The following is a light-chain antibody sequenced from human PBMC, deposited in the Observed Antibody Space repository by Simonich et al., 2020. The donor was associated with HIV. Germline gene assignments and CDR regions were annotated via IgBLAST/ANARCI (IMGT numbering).Light chain of an antibody. CDR1: QSVLYISNNKNY. CDR3: QQYYSTPRT. V-gene: IGKV4-1*01. J-gene: IGKJ1*01. Sequence: DIVMTQSPDSLAVSLGERATINCKSSQSVLYISNNKNYLAWYQQKPGQPPKLLIYWASTRESGVPDRCSGSGSGTDFTLTISSLQAEDVAVYYCQQYYSTPRTFGQGTKVEIK. CDR2: WAS.